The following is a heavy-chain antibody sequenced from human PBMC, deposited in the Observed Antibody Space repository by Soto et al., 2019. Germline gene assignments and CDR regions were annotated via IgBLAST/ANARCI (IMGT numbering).Heavy chain of an antibody. D-gene: IGHD3-22*01. CDR3: ARGGEEYYYDSSGYRPPGTYYFDY. J-gene: IGHJ4*02. V-gene: IGHV4-30-4*01. Sequence: PSETLSLTRTVSGGSISSGDYYWSWIRQPPGKGLEWIGYIYYSGSTYYNPSLKSRVTISVDTSKNQFSLKLSSVTAADTAVYYCARGGEEYYYDSSGYRPPGTYYFDYWGQGTLVTVSS. CDR2: IYYSGST. CDR1: GGSISSGDYY.